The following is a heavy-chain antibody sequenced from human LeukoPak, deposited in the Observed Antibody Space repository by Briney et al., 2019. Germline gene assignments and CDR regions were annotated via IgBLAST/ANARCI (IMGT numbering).Heavy chain of an antibody. Sequence: GGSLRLSCTASGFTFGDYAMSWFRQAPGKGLEWVGFIRSKAYGGTTEYAASVKGRFTISRDDSKSIAYLQMNSLKTEDTAVYYCTSEYGSGSYYYYYMDVWGKGTTVTVSS. D-gene: IGHD3-10*01. V-gene: IGHV3-49*03. CDR2: IRSKAYGGTT. J-gene: IGHJ6*03. CDR1: GFTFGDYA. CDR3: TSEYGSGSYYYYYMDV.